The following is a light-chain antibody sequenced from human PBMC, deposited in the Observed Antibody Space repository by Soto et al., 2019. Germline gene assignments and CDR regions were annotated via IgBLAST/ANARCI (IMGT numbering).Light chain of an antibody. CDR2: GAS. CDR1: QSVSNNY. V-gene: IGKV3-20*01. CDR3: QQYNNCHWT. Sequence: EIVLTQSPGTLSLSPGERATLSCRASQSVSNNYLAWYQQKPGQAPRLLIYGASNRATGIPDRFSGSGSGTDFTLTISRLEPEDFAVYYCQQYNNCHWTFGQGTKVDIK. J-gene: IGKJ1*01.